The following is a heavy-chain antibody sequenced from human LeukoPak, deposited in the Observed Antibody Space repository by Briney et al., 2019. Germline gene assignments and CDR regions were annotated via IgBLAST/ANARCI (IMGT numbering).Heavy chain of an antibody. Sequence: ASVKVSCKASGYTFTAYYMHWVRQAPGQGLEWMGWINPNSGGTNYAQKFQGRVTMTRDTSINTAYMELNRLTSDDTAVYYCARDQSITMVRGVIIWGNWFDPWGQGTLVTVSS. D-gene: IGHD3-10*01. CDR1: GYTFTAYY. V-gene: IGHV1-2*02. J-gene: IGHJ5*02. CDR2: INPNSGGT. CDR3: ARDQSITMVRGVIIWGNWFDP.